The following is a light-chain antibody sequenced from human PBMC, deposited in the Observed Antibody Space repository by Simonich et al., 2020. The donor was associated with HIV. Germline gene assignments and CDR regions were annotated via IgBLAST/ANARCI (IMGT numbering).Light chain of an antibody. J-gene: IGLJ2*01. Sequence: QSALTQPASVSGSPGQSITISCTGTSSNVGNYNLVSWYQQYPGKAPKLMIHDDTMRPSWVSNRFSGSKSGNTASLTISGLQAEDEADYYCCSYAGSSTWVFGGGTKLTVL. CDR1: SSNVGNYNL. CDR3: CSYAGSSTWV. V-gene: IGLV2-23*01. CDR2: DDT.